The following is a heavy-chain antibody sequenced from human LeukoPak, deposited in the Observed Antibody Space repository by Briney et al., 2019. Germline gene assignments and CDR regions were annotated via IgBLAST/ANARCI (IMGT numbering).Heavy chain of an antibody. J-gene: IGHJ3*02. CDR3: AREDPGPFDAFDT. CDR1: GFTFAGYA. Sequence: GGSLRLSCAASGFTFAGYAMSWGRQAPGKGLEWVSGISDSGGTTYYADSVKGRFTISRDNSKNTLYLQMNSLRAEDTATYYCAREDPGPFDAFDTWGQGAKVTVSS. V-gene: IGHV3-23*01. CDR2: ISDSGGTT.